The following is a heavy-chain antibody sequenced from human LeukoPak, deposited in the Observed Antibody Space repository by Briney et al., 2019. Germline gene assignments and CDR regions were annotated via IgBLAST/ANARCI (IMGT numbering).Heavy chain of an antibody. Sequence: GGSLRLSCAASGFTFSSFAMTRVRQAPGKGLEWVSTVSGSAGRTDYADSVKGRFTISRDNLKNTLYLQMNGLRAEDTAVYYCAKNRGHCVDGVCHNYYYMDVWGRGTTVTVSS. V-gene: IGHV3-23*01. J-gene: IGHJ6*03. CDR1: GFTFSSFA. D-gene: IGHD2-8*02. CDR3: AKNRGHCVDGVCHNYYYMDV. CDR2: VSGSAGRT.